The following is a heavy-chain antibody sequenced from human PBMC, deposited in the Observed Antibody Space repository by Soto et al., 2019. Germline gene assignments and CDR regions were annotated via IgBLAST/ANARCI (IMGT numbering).Heavy chain of an antibody. CDR2: ISFDGSTE. D-gene: IGHD3-10*01. Sequence: QVQLVESGGGVVQPGRSLRLSCAASGFTFISYAMHWVRQAPGKGLEWVAVISFDGSTEYYADSVKGRFTISRDNSKNTVYLQMNSLRSGDTAAYYCARSKHLSGSYTHFFYGLDVWGQGTTVTVSS. CDR1: GFTFISYA. J-gene: IGHJ6*02. V-gene: IGHV3-30-3*01. CDR3: ARSKHLSGSYTHFFYGLDV.